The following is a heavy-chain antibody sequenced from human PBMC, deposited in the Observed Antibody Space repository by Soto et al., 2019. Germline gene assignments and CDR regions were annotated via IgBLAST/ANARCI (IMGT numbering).Heavy chain of an antibody. CDR1: GGTFSSYA. J-gene: IGHJ4*02. D-gene: IGHD3-16*02. CDR2: IIPIFGTA. Sequence: QVQLVQSGAEVKKPGSSVKVSCKASGGTFSSYAISWMRQAPGQGLEWMGGIIPIFGTANYAQKFQGRVTITADESTSTAYMELSSLRSEDTAVYYCARAGYYDYVWGSYRFSHFDYWGQGTLVTVSS. CDR3: ARAGYYDYVWGSYRFSHFDY. V-gene: IGHV1-69*12.